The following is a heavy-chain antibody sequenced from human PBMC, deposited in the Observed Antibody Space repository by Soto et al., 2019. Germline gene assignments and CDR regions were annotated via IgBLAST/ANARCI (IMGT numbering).Heavy chain of an antibody. J-gene: IGHJ6*02. Sequence: PSEALSVTCTVSGDSVGSSAAMYGAWVRQPPAKELEFIGKIYRSGSTLLNSALQSRATVSMEPSKSQFSLILRSVTVGDTASYFCAGAHESGDYHGMPNWGPGITVTVFS. CDR1: GDSVGSSAAMY. V-gene: IGHV4-61*08. CDR2: IYRSGST. D-gene: IGHD5-12*01. CDR3: AGAHESGDYHGMPN.